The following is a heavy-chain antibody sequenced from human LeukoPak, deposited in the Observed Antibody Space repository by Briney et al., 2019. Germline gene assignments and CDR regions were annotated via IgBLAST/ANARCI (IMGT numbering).Heavy chain of an antibody. CDR2: IQYDGSEK. CDR1: GFTFSNYA. D-gene: IGHD3-10*01. Sequence: PGGSLRLSCAASGFTFSNYAMHWVRQAPGKGLEWVTFIQYDGSEKYYADFVKGRFTISRDNSKNTLYLKMNSLRAEDTAVYYCAKDIGSYYDYWGQGILVTVSS. J-gene: IGHJ4*02. V-gene: IGHV3-30*02. CDR3: AKDIGSYYDY.